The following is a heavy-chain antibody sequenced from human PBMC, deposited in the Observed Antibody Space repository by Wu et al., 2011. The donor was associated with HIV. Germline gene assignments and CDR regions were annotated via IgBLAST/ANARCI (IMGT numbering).Heavy chain of an antibody. CDR3: ARDHGGGDI. V-gene: IGHV1-69*14. CDR1: GGTFSSYA. J-gene: IGHJ3*02. Sequence: QVQLVQSGAEVKKPGSSLKVSCKASGGTFSSYAISWVRQAPGQGLQWMGGIIPLFGTAHYAQKFQGRVTLTADKSTSTAYMELSSLRSDDTAVYFCARDHGGGDIWGQGTMVTVVF. D-gene: IGHD2-15*01. CDR2: IIPLFGTA.